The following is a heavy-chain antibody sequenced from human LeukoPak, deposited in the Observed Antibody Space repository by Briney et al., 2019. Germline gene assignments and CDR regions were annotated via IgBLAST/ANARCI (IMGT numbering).Heavy chain of an antibody. J-gene: IGHJ4*02. CDR2: IKQDGSEK. Sequence: PGGSLRLSCAASGFTFSDYYMSWIRQAPGKGLEWVANIKQDGSEKYYVDSVKGRFTISRDNAKNSLYLQMNSLRAEDTAVYYCARRRIYYFDYWGQGTLVTVSS. V-gene: IGHV3-7*01. CDR3: ARRRIYYFDY. CDR1: GFTFSDYY. D-gene: IGHD2/OR15-2a*01.